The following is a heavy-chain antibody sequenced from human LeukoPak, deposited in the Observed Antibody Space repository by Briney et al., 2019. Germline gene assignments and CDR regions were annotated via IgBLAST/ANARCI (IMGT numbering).Heavy chain of an antibody. J-gene: IGHJ2*01. Sequence: PSQTLSLTCTVSGGSISSGGYYWSWIRQHPGKGLEWIGYIYYSGSTYYNPSLKSRVTISVDTSKNQFSLKPSSVTAADTAVYYCARLRGVQTVSYWYFDLWGRGTLVTVSS. V-gene: IGHV4-31*03. CDR2: IYYSGST. CDR1: GGSISSGGYY. CDR3: ARLRGVQTVSYWYFDL. D-gene: IGHD1-1*01.